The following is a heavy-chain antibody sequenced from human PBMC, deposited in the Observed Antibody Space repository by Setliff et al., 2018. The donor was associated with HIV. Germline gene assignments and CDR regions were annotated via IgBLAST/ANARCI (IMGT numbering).Heavy chain of an antibody. CDR1: GYSFTSHF. J-gene: IGHJ3*02. V-gene: IGHV1-46*01. D-gene: IGHD3-22*01. CDR2: INPSDGAT. Sequence: GASVKVSCKTSGYSFTSHFMHWVRQAPGQGLEWMGIINPSDGATTYAGRFQGRLTMTSDTSTTTVYMELSSLRSEDTAVYYCARDYDSSGYPIMWGAFDIWGQGTMVTVSS. CDR3: ARDYDSSGYPIMWGAFDI.